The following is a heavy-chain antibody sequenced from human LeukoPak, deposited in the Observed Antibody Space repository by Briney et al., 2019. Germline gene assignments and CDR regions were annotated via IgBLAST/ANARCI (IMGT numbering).Heavy chain of an antibody. V-gene: IGHV4-39*01. J-gene: IGHJ4*02. CDR1: GGSISSSSYY. CDR2: IYSSGST. Sequence: SETLSLTCTVSGGSISSSSYYWGWIRQPPGEGLEWIGSIYSSGSTYYNPSLKSRVTISVDTSKNQFSLKLSSVTAADTAVYYCATNEWSGYYFEYWGQGTLVTVSS. CDR3: ATNEWSGYYFEY. D-gene: IGHD3-3*01.